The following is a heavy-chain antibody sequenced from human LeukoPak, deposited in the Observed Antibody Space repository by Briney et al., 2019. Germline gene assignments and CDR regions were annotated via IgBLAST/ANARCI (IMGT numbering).Heavy chain of an antibody. CDR2: IYYSGST. CDR3: AKSSAYYDPGYFDY. J-gene: IGHJ4*02. V-gene: IGHV4-59*01. Sequence: SETLSLTCTVSGGSISSYYWSWIRQPPGKGLEWIGYIYYSGSTNYSPSLKSRVTISVDTSKNQFSLKLSSVTAADTAVYYCAKSSAYYDPGYFDYWGQGTLVTVSS. D-gene: IGHD3-3*01. CDR1: GGSISSYY.